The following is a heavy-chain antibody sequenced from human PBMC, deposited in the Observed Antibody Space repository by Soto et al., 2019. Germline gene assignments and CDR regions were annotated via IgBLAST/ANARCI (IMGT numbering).Heavy chain of an antibody. J-gene: IGHJ4*02. D-gene: IGHD6-19*01. CDR2: IYYSGST. CDR1: GGSISSSSYY. V-gene: IGHV4-39*01. CDR3: ARLPAVAGRYFDY. Sequence: QLQLQESGPGLVKPSETLSLTCTVSGGSISSSSYYWGWIRQPPGKGLEWIGSIYYSGSTSYNPSLKSRVDISVDTSKNQFSLKLSSVTAADTAVYYCARLPAVAGRYFDYWGQGTLVTVSS.